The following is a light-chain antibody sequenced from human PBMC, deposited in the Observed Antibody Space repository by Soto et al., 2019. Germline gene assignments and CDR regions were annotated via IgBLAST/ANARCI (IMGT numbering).Light chain of an antibody. CDR1: ETFSSPY. Sequence: EVVLTQSPGTLSLSPGERATLSCRASETFSSPYLAWYQQKPGQAPSLLIYDASRRAPGIPDRFRGSGSGTEFSLTISSLQADDFATYYCQQYNYYWTFGQGTKVDIK. CDR3: QQYNYYWT. V-gene: IGKV3-20*01. J-gene: IGKJ1*01. CDR2: DAS.